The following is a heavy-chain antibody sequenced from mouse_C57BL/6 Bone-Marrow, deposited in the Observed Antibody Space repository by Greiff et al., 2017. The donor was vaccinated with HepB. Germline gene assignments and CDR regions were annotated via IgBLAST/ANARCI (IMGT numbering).Heavy chain of an antibody. V-gene: IGHV1-54*01. D-gene: IGHD2-4*01. CDR2: INPGSGGT. J-gene: IGHJ4*01. CDR1: GYAFTNYL. CDR3: ARRRYDYDAGGYAMDY. Sequence: QVQLQQSGAELVRPGTSVKVSCKASGYAFTNYLIEWVKQRPGQGLEWIGVINPGSGGTNYNEKFKGKATLTADKSSSTAYMQLSSLTSEDSAVYFCARRRYDYDAGGYAMDYWGQGTSVTVSS.